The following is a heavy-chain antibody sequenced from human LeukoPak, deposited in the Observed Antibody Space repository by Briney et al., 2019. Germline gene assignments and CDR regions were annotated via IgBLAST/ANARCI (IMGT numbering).Heavy chain of an antibody. D-gene: IGHD3-10*01. Sequence: SETLSLTCAVSGGSISSGGYSWSWIRQPPGKGLEWIGYIYHSGSTYYNPSLKSRVTISVDRSKNQFSLKLSSVTAADTAVYYCAREAILLLRSFDYWGQGTLVTVSS. J-gene: IGHJ4*02. V-gene: IGHV4-30-2*01. CDR1: GGSISSGGYS. CDR2: IYHSGST. CDR3: AREAILLLRSFDY.